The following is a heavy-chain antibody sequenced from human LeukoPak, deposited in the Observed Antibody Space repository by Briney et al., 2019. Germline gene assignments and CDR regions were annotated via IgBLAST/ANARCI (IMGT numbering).Heavy chain of an antibody. V-gene: IGHV3-30*19. J-gene: IGHJ4*02. Sequence: GRSLRLSCVTSGLTFSASGLHWVRQAPGKGLEWVAVISFDGSEKYYADSVKGRFTISTDYSRNTLYLEMNSLRADDTAVYFCARSQLQYCSTTSCYVFDSWGQGTLVTVSS. D-gene: IGHD2-2*01. CDR2: ISFDGSEK. CDR3: ARSQLQYCSTTSCYVFDS. CDR1: GLTFSASG.